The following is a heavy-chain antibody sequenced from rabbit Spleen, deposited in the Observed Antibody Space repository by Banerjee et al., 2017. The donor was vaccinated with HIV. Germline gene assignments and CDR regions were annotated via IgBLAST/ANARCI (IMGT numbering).Heavy chain of an antibody. V-gene: IGHV1S45*01. D-gene: IGHD1-1*01. CDR2: IYSGNSGYT. J-gene: IGHJ6*01. Sequence: QEQLVESGGGLVKPGASLTLTCTASGFSFGSNDYMCWVRQAPGKGLEWIACIYSGNSGYTYYATWATGRFTISKTSSTTVTLQVTSLTVADTATYFCARDTSSSFSSYGMDLWGPGTLVTVS. CDR1: GFSFGSNDY. CDR3: ARDTSSSFSSYGMDL.